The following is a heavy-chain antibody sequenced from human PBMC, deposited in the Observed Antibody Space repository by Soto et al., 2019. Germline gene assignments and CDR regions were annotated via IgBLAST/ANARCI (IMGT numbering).Heavy chain of an antibody. V-gene: IGHV3-64D*06. Sequence: GGSLRLSCSASGFTCSSYAMHWVRQAPGKGLEYVSAISSNGGSTYYADSVKGRFTISRDNSKNTLYLQMSSLRAEDTAVYSCVHSPFAGLRPGNWFDPWGQGPLVTVSS. CDR3: VHSPFAGLRPGNWFDP. D-gene: IGHD3-3*01. CDR1: GFTCSSYA. J-gene: IGHJ5*02. CDR2: ISSNGGST.